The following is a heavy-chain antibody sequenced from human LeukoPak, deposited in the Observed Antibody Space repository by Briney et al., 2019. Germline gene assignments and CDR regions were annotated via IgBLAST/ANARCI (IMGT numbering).Heavy chain of an antibody. V-gene: IGHV1-24*01. CDR3: VAERYAGNNGRREY. J-gene: IGHJ4*02. CDR1: GDTLSVLR. Sequence: GASPKVSSKVSGDTLSVLRIFTVRPTPGQRLEWMGSFDPEDGDTEYAQKTQSGFSMSADTSTDTPHMDQTGVRSPDTTVYICVAERYAGNNGRREYWGQGTMVSVSS. D-gene: IGHD5-24*01. CDR2: FDPEDGDT.